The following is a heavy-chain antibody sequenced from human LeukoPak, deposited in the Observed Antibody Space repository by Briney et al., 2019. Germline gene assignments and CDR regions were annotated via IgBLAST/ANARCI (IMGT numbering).Heavy chain of an antibody. CDR3: ARIEGSASTWND. D-gene: IGHD1-1*01. V-gene: IGHV1-2*02. CDR2: VKPKNGDT. CDR1: GHSFIAYY. J-gene: IGHJ4*02. Sequence: ASVRVSCKTSGHSFIAYYMHWVRQSPGHGLEWLGYVKPKNGDTKIAQKFLGRVTLTRDTSITTAYMELHRLTSDDTAVYYCARIEGSASTWNDWGQGTLVTVSS.